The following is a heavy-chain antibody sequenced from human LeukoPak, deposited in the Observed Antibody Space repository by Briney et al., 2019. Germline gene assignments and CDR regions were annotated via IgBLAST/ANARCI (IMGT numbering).Heavy chain of an antibody. CDR2: IYYSGST. Sequence: SETLSLTCTVSGGSISSSSYYWGWIRQPPGKGLEWIGSIYYSGSTYYNPSLKSRVTISVDTSKNQFSLKLSSVTAADTAVYYCAREAIGDYYGSGNSYWGQGTLVTVSS. V-gene: IGHV4-39*07. CDR1: GGSISSSSYY. J-gene: IGHJ4*02. D-gene: IGHD3-10*01. CDR3: AREAIGDYYGSGNSY.